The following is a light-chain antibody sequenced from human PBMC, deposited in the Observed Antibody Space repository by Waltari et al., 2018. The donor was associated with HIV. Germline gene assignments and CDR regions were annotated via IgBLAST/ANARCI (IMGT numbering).Light chain of an antibody. V-gene: IGLV2-8*01. CDR3: SSYSGRNRSVI. CDR2: EVT. Sequence: QSALTQPPSASGSPGQAVTISCTGTSSDVGGHSYVSWYQQHPGKAPKLIISEVTKRPSGVPDRFSGSKSGTASLTVSGLQAEDEGDYFCSSYSGRNRSVIFGGGTRVTVL. J-gene: IGLJ2*01. CDR1: SSDVGGHSY.